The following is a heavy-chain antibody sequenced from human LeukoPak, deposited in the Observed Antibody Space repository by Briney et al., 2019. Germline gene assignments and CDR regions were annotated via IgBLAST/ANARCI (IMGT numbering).Heavy chain of an antibody. CDR1: GYTFTSYG. D-gene: IGHD2/OR15-2a*01. J-gene: IGHJ1*01. CDR3: ARSTTPNENEYFEH. V-gene: IGHV1-2*02. Sequence: ASVKVSCKASGYTFTSYGISWVRQAPGQGLEWMGWINPNSGGTNYIQKFQGRVTMTRDTSISTAYMELSRLRSDDTAVYYCARSTTPNENEYFEHWGQGTLVTVSS. CDR2: INPNSGGT.